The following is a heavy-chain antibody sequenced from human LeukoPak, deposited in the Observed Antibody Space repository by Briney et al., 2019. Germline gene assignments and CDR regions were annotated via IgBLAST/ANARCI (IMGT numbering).Heavy chain of an antibody. CDR3: AHTALFAFDI. CDR2: ISYDGSNK. D-gene: IGHD2-21*02. J-gene: IGHJ3*02. Sequence: GGSLRLSCAASGFTLSSYGMHWVRQAPGKGLEWVAVISYDGSNKYYADSVKGRFTISRDNSKNTLYLQMNSLRAEDTAVYYCAHTALFAFDIWGQGTMVTLSS. CDR1: GFTLSSYG. V-gene: IGHV3-30*03.